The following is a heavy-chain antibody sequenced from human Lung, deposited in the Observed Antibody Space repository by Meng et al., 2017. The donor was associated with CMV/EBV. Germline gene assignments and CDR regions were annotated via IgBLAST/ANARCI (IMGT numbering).Heavy chain of an antibody. CDR1: GYTFMDYH. J-gene: IGHJ4*02. V-gene: IGHV1-2*04. CDR3: ARAIVKNGKRQFDY. CDR2: ISPYNGDT. D-gene: IGHD1-1*01. Sequence: QVQLAQAGAEVKEPGASVKLPCRTSGYTFMDYHIHWVRQAPGQGLEWMGWISPYNGDTIYARDFQGWVTMTRDTSNRTLYMEVSRLRFDDTAVYYCARAIVKNGKRQFDYWGQGTLVTVSS.